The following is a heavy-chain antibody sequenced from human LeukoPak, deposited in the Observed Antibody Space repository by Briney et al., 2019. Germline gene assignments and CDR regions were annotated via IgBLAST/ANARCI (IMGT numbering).Heavy chain of an antibody. V-gene: IGHV1-18*01. CDR1: GYTFTSYG. CDR2: ISAYNGNT. J-gene: IGHJ3*02. Sequence: ASVKVSCKASGYTFTSYGISWVRQAPGQGLEWMGWISAYNGNTNYAQKLQGRVTITADESTSTAYMELSGLRSEDTAVYYCARDAHPNDFDAFDIWGQGTMVTVSS. CDR3: ARDAHPNDFDAFDI. D-gene: IGHD3-3*01.